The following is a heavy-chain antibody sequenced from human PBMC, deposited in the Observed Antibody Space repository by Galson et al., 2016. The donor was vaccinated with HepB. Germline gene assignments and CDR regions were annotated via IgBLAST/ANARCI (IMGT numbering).Heavy chain of an antibody. CDR2: IKQDGSEE. V-gene: IGHV3-7*03. CDR3: ARSYGLASYYSVPFY. D-gene: IGHD3-10*01. Sequence: SLRLSCAASGFTFSSYSMNWVRQAPGKGLEWVANIKQDGSEEYYVDSVKGRFTVSRDNAKNSLYLQMNSLRAEDTAVYYCARSYGLASYYSVPFYWGQGTLVTVSS. CDR1: GFTFSSYS. J-gene: IGHJ4*02.